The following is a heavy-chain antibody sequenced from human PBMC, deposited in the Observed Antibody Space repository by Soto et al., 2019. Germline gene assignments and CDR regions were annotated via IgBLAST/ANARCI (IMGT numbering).Heavy chain of an antibody. V-gene: IGHV4-30-2*01. Sequence: QLQLQESGSGLVKPSQTLSLTCAVSGGSISSGGYSWTWIRQQPGKRLEWIGYIDHSGSTYYHPSLKSRVTISVDSSKNQFSLKLNSVTAADKDVYYCARVPDVWGQGTTVTVSS. CDR3: ARVPDV. CDR1: GGSISSGGYS. J-gene: IGHJ6*02. CDR2: IDHSGST.